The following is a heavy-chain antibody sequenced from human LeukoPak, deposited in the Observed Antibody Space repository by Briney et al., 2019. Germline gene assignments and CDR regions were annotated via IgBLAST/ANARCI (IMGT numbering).Heavy chain of an antibody. Sequence: PGGSLRLSCAFTFSGYAMSWVRQAPGKGLEWVSAISGSGGSTYYADSAKGRFTISRDNSKNTLYLQMNSLRAEDTAVYYCAKHLWASGSYWFDYWGQGTLVTVSS. CDR2: ISGSGGST. J-gene: IGHJ4*02. CDR3: AKHLWASGSYWFDY. D-gene: IGHD1-26*01. V-gene: IGHV3-23*01. CDR1: TFSGYA.